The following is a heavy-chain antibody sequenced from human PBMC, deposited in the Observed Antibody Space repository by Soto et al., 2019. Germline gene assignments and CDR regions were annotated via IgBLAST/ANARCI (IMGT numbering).Heavy chain of an antibody. CDR2: ISSSSSYI. V-gene: IGHV3-21*01. CDR1: GFTFSSYN. D-gene: IGHD3-10*01. Sequence: LRLSCAASGFTFSSYNMNWVRQAPGKGLEWVSSISSSSSYIYYADSVKGRFTISRDNAKNSLYLQMNSLRAEDTAVYYCARGLMVRGVTFDYWGQGTLVTVSS. CDR3: ARGLMVRGVTFDY. J-gene: IGHJ4*02.